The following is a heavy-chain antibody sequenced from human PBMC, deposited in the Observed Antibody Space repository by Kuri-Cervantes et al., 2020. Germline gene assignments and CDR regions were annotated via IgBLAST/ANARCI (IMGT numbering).Heavy chain of an antibody. J-gene: IGHJ4*02. D-gene: IGHD6-13*01. Sequence: GESLKISCAASGFTFSSYAMHWVRQAPGKGLEWVAVISYDGSNKYYADSVKGRFTISRVNSKNTLYLQMNSLRAEDTAVYYCARDRTPHSSSWYPSTLPFDYWGQGTLVTVSS. CDR2: ISYDGSNK. CDR1: GFTFSSYA. V-gene: IGHV3-30-3*01. CDR3: ARDRTPHSSSWYPSTLPFDY.